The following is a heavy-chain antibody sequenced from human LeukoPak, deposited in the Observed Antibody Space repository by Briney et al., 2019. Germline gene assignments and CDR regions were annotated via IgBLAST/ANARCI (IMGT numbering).Heavy chain of an antibody. V-gene: IGHV1-46*01. CDR2: INPSGGST. J-gene: IGHJ5*02. CDR3: ARDGETHDYGGINWFDP. CDR1: GYTFTSYY. D-gene: IGHD4-23*01. Sequence: ASVKVSCKASGYTFTSYYMHWVRQAPGQGLEWMGIINPSGGSTSYAQKFQGRVTMTRDTSTSTVYTELSSLRSEDTAVYYCARDGETHDYGGINWFDPWGQGTLVTVSS.